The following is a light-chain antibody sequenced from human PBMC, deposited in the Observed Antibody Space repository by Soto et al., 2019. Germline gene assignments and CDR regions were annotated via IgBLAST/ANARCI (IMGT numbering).Light chain of an antibody. CDR3: QVYGDSSPT. V-gene: IGKV3-20*01. J-gene: IGKJ1*01. CDR2: GAS. Sequence: EIVLTQSPGTLSLSPGERATLSCRASQTISNSYSAWYQQKPGQAPRLLIYGASTRATGFPERFSGSGSGTDFTLTISRLEPGDFAVYYCQVYGDSSPTFGQGTKVEIK. CDR1: QTISNSY.